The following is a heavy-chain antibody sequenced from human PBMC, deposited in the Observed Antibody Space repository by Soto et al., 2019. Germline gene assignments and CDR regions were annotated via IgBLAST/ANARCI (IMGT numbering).Heavy chain of an antibody. CDR3: AKTNYYDSSGYPYYYGMDV. J-gene: IGHJ6*02. V-gene: IGHV3-23*01. Sequence: HPGGSLRLSCAASGFTFSSYAMSWVRQAPGKGLEWVSAISGSGGSTYYADSVKGRFTISRDNSKNTLYLQMNSLRAEDTAVYYCAKTNYYDSSGYPYYYGMDVWGQGTTVTVSS. CDR2: ISGSGGST. CDR1: GFTFSSYA. D-gene: IGHD3-22*01.